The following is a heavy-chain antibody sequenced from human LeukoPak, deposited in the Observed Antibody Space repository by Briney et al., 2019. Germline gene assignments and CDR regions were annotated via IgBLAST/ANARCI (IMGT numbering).Heavy chain of an antibody. J-gene: IGHJ5*02. CDR2: INPSGGST. CDR1: GYTFTGYY. V-gene: IGHV1-46*01. Sequence: GASVKVSCKASGYTFTGYYMHWVRQATGQGLEWMVIINPSGGSTSYAQKFQGRVTMTRDMSTSTVYMELSSLRSEDTAVYYCARDKGRRGYCSGGSCYSGTNWFDPWGQGTLVTVSS. CDR3: ARDKGRRGYCSGGSCYSGTNWFDP. D-gene: IGHD2-15*01.